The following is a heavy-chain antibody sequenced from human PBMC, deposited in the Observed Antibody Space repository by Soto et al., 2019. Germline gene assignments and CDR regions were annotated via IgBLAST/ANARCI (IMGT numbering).Heavy chain of an antibody. CDR2: IRSKANIYAT. J-gene: IGHJ3*02. V-gene: IGHV3-73*01. CDR1: GFTFSGSA. D-gene: IGHD3-9*01. CDR3: AGRMYYDILTGYYTDSFDI. Sequence: PGGSLRLSCAASGFTFSGSAMHWVRQASGKGLEWVGRIRSKANIYATAYDASVTGRFTISRDDSKNKAYLQMNSLKTKDTVVYYCAGRMYYDILTGYYTDSFDIWGQGT.